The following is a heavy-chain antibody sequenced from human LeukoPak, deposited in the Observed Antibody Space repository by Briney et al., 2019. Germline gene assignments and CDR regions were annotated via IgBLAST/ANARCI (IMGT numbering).Heavy chain of an antibody. Sequence: PGRSLRLSCTASGFTFGDYAMTWVRQAPGKGLEWVGFIRSKAYGGTTEYAASVKGRFTISRDDSKSIAYLQMNSLKTEDTAVYYCTRDCTSSGWYGFFDYCRPGTLVTVSS. CDR2: IRSKAYGGTT. V-gene: IGHV3-49*04. CDR1: GFTFGDYA. J-gene: IGHJ4*02. D-gene: IGHD6-19*01. CDR3: TRDCTSSGWYGFFDY.